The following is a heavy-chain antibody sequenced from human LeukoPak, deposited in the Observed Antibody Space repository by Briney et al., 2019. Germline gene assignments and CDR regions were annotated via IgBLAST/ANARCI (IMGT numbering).Heavy chain of an antibody. D-gene: IGHD4-17*01. Sequence: GGALRLSCAASGLTVSSNYMTWVRQAPGKGLEWVSVLHTGGSTYYADSVKGRFTISRANSDNTQFLQMNSLRADDTAVYYCAGPNNGDYVHGFDYWGQGTLVTVSS. J-gene: IGHJ4*02. CDR3: AGPNNGDYVHGFDY. V-gene: IGHV3-66*04. CDR2: LHTGGST. CDR1: GLTVSSNY.